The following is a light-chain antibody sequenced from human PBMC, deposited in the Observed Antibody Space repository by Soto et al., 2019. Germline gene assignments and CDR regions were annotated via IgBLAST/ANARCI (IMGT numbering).Light chain of an antibody. CDR3: CSYAGHSTYV. J-gene: IGLJ1*01. Sequence: QPALTQPASVTGSPGQSITISCTGTSSDVGSYNLVSWYQQHPGKAPKLMIYEVTKRPSGVSNRFSGSKSGNAASLTISGLQAEDETDYYCCSYAGHSTYVFGTGTKVTVL. V-gene: IGLV2-23*02. CDR1: SSDVGSYNL. CDR2: EVT.